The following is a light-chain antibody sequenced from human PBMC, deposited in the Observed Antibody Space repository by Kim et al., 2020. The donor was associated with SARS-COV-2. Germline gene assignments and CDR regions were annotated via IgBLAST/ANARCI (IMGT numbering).Light chain of an antibody. CDR1: SPNIGADYD. CDR3: QSYDNSLSGYV. J-gene: IGLJ1*01. V-gene: IGLV1-40*01. Sequence: QPVLTQPPSVSGAPGQRVTISCTGSSPNIGADYDVHWYQQLPGTAPKLLIYGKNNRPSGVPDRFSGSKSGTSASLAITGLQAEDEADYFCQSYDNSLSGYVFGTATKVTVL. CDR2: GKN.